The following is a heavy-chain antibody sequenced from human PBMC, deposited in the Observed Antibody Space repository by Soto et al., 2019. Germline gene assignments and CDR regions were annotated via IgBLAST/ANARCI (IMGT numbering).Heavy chain of an antibody. CDR3: ARIGGYHGPLDY. CDR1: GVSISSYC. V-gene: IGHV4-59*01. CDR2: TYHRGST. Sequence: SETLSLTCSVSGVSISSYCWSRIRQAPGRGLEWIGYTYHRGSTNYSPSLKSRVAISLDTSENQFSLKVNSVTAADTAVYYCARIGGYHGPLDYWGQGTPVTVSS. D-gene: IGHD6-25*01. J-gene: IGHJ4*02.